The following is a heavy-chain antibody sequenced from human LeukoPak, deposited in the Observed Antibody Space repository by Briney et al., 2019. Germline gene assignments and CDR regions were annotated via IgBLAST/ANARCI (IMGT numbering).Heavy chain of an antibody. Sequence: GGSLRLSCVVSGFNFNSYGMTWVRQAPGKGLEWVGRTRNKANGYTTDYAASVKGRFTISRDDSTNSLYLQMNSLKTEDTAVYICVRDTYASFDYWGQGTLVTVSS. D-gene: IGHD2-2*01. CDR3: VRDTYASFDY. J-gene: IGHJ4*02. V-gene: IGHV3-72*01. CDR2: TRNKANGYTT. CDR1: GFNFNSYG.